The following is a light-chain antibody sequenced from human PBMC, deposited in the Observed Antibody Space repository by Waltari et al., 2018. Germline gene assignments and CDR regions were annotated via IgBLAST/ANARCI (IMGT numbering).Light chain of an antibody. CDR2: QDS. J-gene: IGLJ1*01. CDR1: NLGDKY. Sequence: SYELTQPPSVSVSPGQTASITCSGDNLGDKYACWYQQKPGQSPVLVIYQDSKRPSGIPERFSGSNSGNTATLTISGTQAMDEADYYCQAWDSSPLFGTGTKVTVL. V-gene: IGLV3-1*01. CDR3: QAWDSSPL.